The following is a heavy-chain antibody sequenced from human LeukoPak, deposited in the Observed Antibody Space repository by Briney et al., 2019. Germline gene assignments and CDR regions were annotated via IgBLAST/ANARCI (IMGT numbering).Heavy chain of an antibody. J-gene: IGHJ6*02. CDR3: ASSALAFNDYGMDV. Sequence: SETLSLTCAVSGGSISSGGYSWSWIRQPPGKGLEWIGYIYHSGSTYYNPSLKSRVTISVDTSKNQFSLKLSSVTAADTAVYYCASSALAFNDYGMDVWGQGTTVTVSS. CDR2: IYHSGST. V-gene: IGHV4-30-2*01. CDR1: GGSISSGGYS.